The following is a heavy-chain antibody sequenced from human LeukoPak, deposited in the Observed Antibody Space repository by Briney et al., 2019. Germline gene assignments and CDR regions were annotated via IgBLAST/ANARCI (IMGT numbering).Heavy chain of an antibody. CDR1: GGSISSYY. CDR3: ARVNYPPYYYYYYYMDV. Sequence: SETLSLTCTVSGGSISSYYWSWIRQPPGKGLEWIGYIYTSGSTNYNPSLKSRVTISVDTSKNQFSLKLSSVTAADTAVYYCARVNYPPYYYYYYYMDVWGKGTTVTVSS. D-gene: IGHD4-11*01. V-gene: IGHV4-4*09. J-gene: IGHJ6*03. CDR2: IYTSGST.